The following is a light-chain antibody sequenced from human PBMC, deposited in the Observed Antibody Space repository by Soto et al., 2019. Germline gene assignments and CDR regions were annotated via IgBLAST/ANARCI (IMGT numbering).Light chain of an antibody. J-gene: IGLJ2*01. CDR3: CSYAGSYTLRV. CDR2: DVS. CDR1: SSDVGGYNS. Sequence: QSALTQPRSVSGSPGQTVTISCTGTSSDVGGYNSVSWYQQHPGKAPKLMIYDVSKRPSGVPDRFSGSKSGSTASLTISGLQAEDEADYHCCSYAGSYTLRVFGGGTKVTVL. V-gene: IGLV2-11*01.